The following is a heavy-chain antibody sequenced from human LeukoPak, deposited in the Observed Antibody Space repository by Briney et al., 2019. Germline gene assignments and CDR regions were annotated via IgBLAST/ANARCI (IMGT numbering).Heavy chain of an antibody. Sequence: GGSLRLSCAASGFTFSSYAMHWVRQAPGKGLEWVAVISYDGSNKYYADSVKGRFTISRDNSKNTLYLQMNSLRAEDTAVYYCAKEGDIVLMVYATYFDYWGQGTLVTVSS. J-gene: IGHJ4*02. CDR3: AKEGDIVLMVYATYFDY. CDR1: GFTFSSYA. CDR2: ISYDGSNK. D-gene: IGHD2-8*01. V-gene: IGHV3-30-3*01.